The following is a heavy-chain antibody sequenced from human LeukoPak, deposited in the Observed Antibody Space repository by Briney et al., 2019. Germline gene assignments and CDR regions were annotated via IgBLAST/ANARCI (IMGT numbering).Heavy chain of an antibody. CDR3: AGGSGWLIDY. J-gene: IGHJ4*02. CDR1: GFTFSSYW. D-gene: IGHD6-19*01. Sequence: GGSLRLSCAASGFTFSSYWMSWVRQAPGKGLEWVANIKKDGSERYYVDSVKGRFTISRDNAKNSLYLQMDSLRAEDTAVYYCAGGSGWLIDYWGQGTLVTVSS. CDR2: IKKDGSER. V-gene: IGHV3-7*03.